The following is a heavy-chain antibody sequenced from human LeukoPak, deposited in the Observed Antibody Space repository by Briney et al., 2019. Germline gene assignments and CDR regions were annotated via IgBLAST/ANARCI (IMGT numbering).Heavy chain of an antibody. V-gene: IGHV3-30*02. D-gene: IGHD6-13*01. CDR1: GFTFSDYG. J-gene: IGHJ4*02. Sequence: GGSLRLSXAASGFTFSDYGMHWVRQAPGKGLEWVAFIRYDGSYKYYANSMKGRFTISRDNSKNTLYLQMNSLRAEDTAVYYCAKDLVAADRYYFDYWGQGTLVTVSS. CDR2: IRYDGSYK. CDR3: AKDLVAADRYYFDY.